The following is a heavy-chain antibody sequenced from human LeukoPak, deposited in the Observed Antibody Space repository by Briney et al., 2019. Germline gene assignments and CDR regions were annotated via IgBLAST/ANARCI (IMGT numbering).Heavy chain of an antibody. V-gene: IGHV4-38-2*01. D-gene: IGHD4-23*01. J-gene: IGHJ4*02. CDR1: GYSISSGYH. CDR3: ARVSYGGIDY. CDR2: MSHSGST. Sequence: SETLSLTCVVSGYSISSGYHWGWIRQPPGKGLEWIGSMSHSGSTYYNPSLKSRVTISVDTSKNQFSVKLRSVTAADTAVYYCARVSYGGIDYWGQGTLVTVSS.